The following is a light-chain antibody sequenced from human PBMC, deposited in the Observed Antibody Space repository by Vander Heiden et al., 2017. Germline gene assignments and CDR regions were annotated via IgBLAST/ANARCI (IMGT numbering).Light chain of an antibody. CDR3: QQTNSTPHT. J-gene: IGKJ2*01. CDR1: QSISSY. V-gene: IGKV1-39*01. Sequence: DTQMTQSPSALSASVRDRVTVTCRASQSISSYLNWYQQKPGKAPKLLIYATSSLQSGVPSRFSGSGSGTDFTLTISSLQPEDFATYYCQQTNSTPHTFGQGTKLEIK. CDR2: ATS.